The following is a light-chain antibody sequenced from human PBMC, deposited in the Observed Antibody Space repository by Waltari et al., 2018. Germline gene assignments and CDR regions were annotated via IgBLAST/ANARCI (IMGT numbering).Light chain of an antibody. CDR3: QKYENAPWT. CDR2: AAS. J-gene: IGKJ1*01. CDR1: QGTDNY. Sequence: DIQMTQSPSSLSASVGDRVTITCRATQGTDNYLAWYQQKPGKVPKLLIYAASTLQSGVPSRFSGSRSGTDFTLTISSLQPEDVATYYCQKYENAPWTFGQGTKVEIK. V-gene: IGKV1-27*01.